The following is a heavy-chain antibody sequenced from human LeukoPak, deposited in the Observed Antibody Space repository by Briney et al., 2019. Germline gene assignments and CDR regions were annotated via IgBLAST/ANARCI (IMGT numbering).Heavy chain of an antibody. J-gene: IGHJ5*02. V-gene: IGHV3-30*03. CDR1: GFTFSSYG. Sequence: GSPSLSCAASGFTFSSYGMHWVRQAPGKGLEWVAVISYDGSNKYYADSVKGRFTISRDNSKNTLYLQMNSLRAEDTAVYYCARAVVVTAKNWFDPWGQGTLVTVSS. CDR2: ISYDGSNK. CDR3: ARAVVVTAKNWFDP. D-gene: IGHD2-21*02.